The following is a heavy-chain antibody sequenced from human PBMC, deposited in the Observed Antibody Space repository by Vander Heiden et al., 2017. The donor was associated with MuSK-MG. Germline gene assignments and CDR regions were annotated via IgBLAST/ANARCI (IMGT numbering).Heavy chain of an antibody. D-gene: IGHD3-10*01. CDR2: INHSGST. V-gene: IGHV4-34*01. Sequence: QVQLQQWGAGLLKPSETLSLTCAVYGGSFSGYYWSWIRQPPGKGLEWIGEINHSGSTNYNPSLKSRVTISVDTSKNQFSLKLSSVTAADTAVYYCARVYYGSGTRHFDYWGQGTLVTVSS. CDR1: GGSFSGYY. CDR3: ARVYYGSGTRHFDY. J-gene: IGHJ4*02.